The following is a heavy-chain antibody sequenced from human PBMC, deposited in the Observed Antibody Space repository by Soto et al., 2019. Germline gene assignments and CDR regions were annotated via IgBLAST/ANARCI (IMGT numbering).Heavy chain of an antibody. CDR3: ARQDSSPADAFDI. Sequence: SETLSLTCAVSVYSISIGYYGGWIRQPPGKGLEWIGSIYHSGSTYYNPSRNSRVTISVDTSKNQFSLKLSSVTAADTAVHYCARQDSSPADAFDIWGQGTMVTVSS. J-gene: IGHJ3*02. CDR2: IYHSGST. D-gene: IGHD6-13*01. V-gene: IGHV4-38-2*01. CDR1: VYSISIGYY.